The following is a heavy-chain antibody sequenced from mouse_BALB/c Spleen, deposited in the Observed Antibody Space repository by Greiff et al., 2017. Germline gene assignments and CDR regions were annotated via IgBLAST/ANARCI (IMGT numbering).Heavy chain of an antibody. Sequence: VQLQQSGAELVKPGASVKLSCTASGFNIKDTYMHWVKQRPEQGLEWIGRIDPANGNTKYDPKFQGKATITADTSSNTAYLQLSSLTSEDTAVYYCASGSLLRLRGFAYWGQGTLVTVSA. CDR2: IDPANGNT. CDR3: ASGSLLRLRGFAY. CDR1: GFNIKDTY. V-gene: IGHV14-3*02. D-gene: IGHD1-2*01. J-gene: IGHJ3*01.